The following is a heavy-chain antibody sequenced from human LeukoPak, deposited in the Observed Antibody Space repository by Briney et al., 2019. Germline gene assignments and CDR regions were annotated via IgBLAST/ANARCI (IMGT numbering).Heavy chain of an antibody. J-gene: IGHJ4*02. Sequence: ASVKVSCKASGFIFTGYYLHWVRQAPGQGLEWMGWINPDSGDTNFAEKFQGRVSMTRDTSISTAYLELSGLRSDDTAYFYCARVQYYNILTGAFHSWGQGTLVTVSS. D-gene: IGHD3-9*01. V-gene: IGHV1-2*02. CDR3: ARVQYYNILTGAFHS. CDR2: INPDSGDT. CDR1: GFIFTGYY.